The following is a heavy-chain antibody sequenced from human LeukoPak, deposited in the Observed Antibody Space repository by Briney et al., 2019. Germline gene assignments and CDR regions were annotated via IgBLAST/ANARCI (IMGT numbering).Heavy chain of an antibody. CDR3: ARAPTSSTTIFGVVPDWFDP. CDR2: IIPIFGTA. D-gene: IGHD3-3*01. Sequence: GASVKVSCKASGGTFSSYAISWVRQAPGQGLEWMGGIIPIFGTANYAQKFQGRVTITADESTSTAYMELSSLRSEDTAVYYCARAPTSSTTIFGVVPDWFDPWGQGTLVTVSS. CDR1: GGTFSSYA. V-gene: IGHV1-69*01. J-gene: IGHJ5*02.